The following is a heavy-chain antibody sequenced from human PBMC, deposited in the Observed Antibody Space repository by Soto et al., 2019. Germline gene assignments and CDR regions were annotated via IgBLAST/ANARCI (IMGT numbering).Heavy chain of an antibody. D-gene: IGHD2-15*01. CDR2: IFHSGNA. V-gene: IGHV4-59*01. Sequence: LSLTCTVSGGSIRNVYWSWIRQPPGKGLEWIGFIFHSGNAKYNPSLKSRVTISVDTSKNQFSLSLDSVTAADTAVYFCARAHAPTLPFDYWGQGTLVTVSS. CDR3: ARAHAPTLPFDY. J-gene: IGHJ4*01. CDR1: GGSIRNVY.